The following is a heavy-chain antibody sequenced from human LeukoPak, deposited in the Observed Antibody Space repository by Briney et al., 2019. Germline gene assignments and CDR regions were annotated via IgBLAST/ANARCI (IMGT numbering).Heavy chain of an antibody. Sequence: GGSLRLSCAAPGFNFDYYVVHWVRQAPGKVVEKVSGISWNSGSIGYAEAVKGRFTISRENPKNKVFVQMNSLRGEDTAVYYCAKDRRLRLGEFLGRKETNWFDRWGQGSLVTVSS. D-gene: IGHD3-16*01. CDR2: ISWNSGSI. CDR3: AKDRRLRLGEFLGRKETNWFDR. CDR1: GFNFDYYV. J-gene: IGHJ5*02. V-gene: IGHV3-9*01.